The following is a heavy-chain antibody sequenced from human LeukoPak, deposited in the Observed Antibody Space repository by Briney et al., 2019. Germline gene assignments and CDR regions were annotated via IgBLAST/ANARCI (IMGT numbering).Heavy chain of an antibody. V-gene: IGHV4-59*01. CDR2: IYYSGST. CDR1: GGSISGYY. Sequence: SKTLSLTCTVSGGSISGYYWNWIRQPPGKGLEWIGYIYYSGSTNYNPSLKSRVTMSLDTSKNQFSLKLSSVTAADTAVYHCARDSGSNFDYWGQGTLVTVSS. J-gene: IGHJ4*02. D-gene: IGHD2-15*01. CDR3: ARDSGSNFDY.